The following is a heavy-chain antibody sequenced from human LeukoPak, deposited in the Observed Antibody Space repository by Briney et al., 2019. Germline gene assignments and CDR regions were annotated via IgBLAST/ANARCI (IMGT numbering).Heavy chain of an antibody. D-gene: IGHD3-22*01. CDR3: VKTHDSSGHCSLYDTFDV. CDR2: ISTVPGTT. CDR1: DVTFSADV. J-gene: IGHJ3*01. Sequence: GGSLRPSCAGTDVTFSADVMNCVREAAGNRLKCVSSISTVPGTTYYAASVKGRFTISRDNSQRTLYLQMSSLSAEDTALYFCVKTHDSSGHCSLYDTFDVWGQGTMVTVSS. V-gene: IGHV3-23*01.